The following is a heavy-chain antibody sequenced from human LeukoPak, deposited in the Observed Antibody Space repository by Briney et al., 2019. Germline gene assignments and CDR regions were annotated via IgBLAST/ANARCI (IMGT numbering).Heavy chain of an antibody. Sequence: GGSLRLSCAASGFTFNSYWMHWVRQVPGKGLVWVSRINGDGRSTSYADSVKGRFTIARDNAKNTVYLQMNSLRAEDTAVYYCAKPIYHYYDSSGYSDYWGQGTLVTVSS. CDR1: GFTFNSYW. CDR3: AKPIYHYYDSSGYSDY. D-gene: IGHD3-22*01. CDR2: INGDGRST. V-gene: IGHV3-74*01. J-gene: IGHJ4*02.